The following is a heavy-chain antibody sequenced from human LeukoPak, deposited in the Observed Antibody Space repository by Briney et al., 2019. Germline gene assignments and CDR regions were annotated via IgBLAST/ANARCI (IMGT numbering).Heavy chain of an antibody. CDR3: ARGGAKRWLQFEKFDY. Sequence: PGGSLRLSCAASGFTFSSYWMTWVRQAPGKGLEWVANIKQDGSERYYVDSVKGRFTISRDNAKKSLFLQMNSLRAEDTAVYYCARGGAKRWLQFEKFDYWGQGTLVTVSS. CDR1: GFTFSSYW. V-gene: IGHV3-7*03. CDR2: IKQDGSER. J-gene: IGHJ4*02. D-gene: IGHD5-24*01.